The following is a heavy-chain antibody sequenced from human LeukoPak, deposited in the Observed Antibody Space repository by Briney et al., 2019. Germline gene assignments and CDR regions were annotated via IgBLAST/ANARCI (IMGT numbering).Heavy chain of an antibody. CDR1: GYTFTSYY. CDR3: ARATIFGVVKNNWFDP. CDR2: INPSGGST. V-gene: IGHV1-46*01. Sequence: GASVKVSCKASGYTFTSYYMHWVRQAPGQGLEWMGIINPSGGSTSYAQKFQGRVTMTRDTSTSTVYMELSSLRSEDTAVYYCARATIFGVVKNNWFDPWGQGTLVTVSS. J-gene: IGHJ5*02. D-gene: IGHD3-3*01.